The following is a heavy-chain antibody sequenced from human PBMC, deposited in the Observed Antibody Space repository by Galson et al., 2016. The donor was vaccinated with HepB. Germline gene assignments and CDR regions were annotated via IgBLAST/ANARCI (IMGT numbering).Heavy chain of an antibody. Sequence: SLRLSCAASGFTFSGYKMNWVRQAPGKALEWVSYISTTSSAIYYADSVKGRFSISRDNAESSLYLQMNSLRDEVTAVYYCARKFSGSGNYFFDYWGQGTLVIVSS. CDR1: GFTFSGYK. D-gene: IGHD3-10*01. CDR3: ARKFSGSGNYFFDY. J-gene: IGHJ4*02. V-gene: IGHV3-48*02. CDR2: ISTTSSAI.